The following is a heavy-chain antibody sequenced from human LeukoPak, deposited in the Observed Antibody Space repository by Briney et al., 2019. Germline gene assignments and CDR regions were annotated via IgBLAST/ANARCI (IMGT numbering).Heavy chain of an antibody. CDR2: IYTRGST. CDR3: ARGRYCSATTCSGGDAFDI. Sequence: ASETLSLTCTVSGTSVSSYYWSWIRQPAGRGLEWIGRIYTRGSTNYNPSLQSRVSMSVDSSKSQFSLRLTSVTAADTAIYYRARGRYCSATTCSGGDAFDIWGQGTVVTVSS. V-gene: IGHV4-4*07. D-gene: IGHD2-8*02. CDR1: GTSVSSYY. J-gene: IGHJ3*02.